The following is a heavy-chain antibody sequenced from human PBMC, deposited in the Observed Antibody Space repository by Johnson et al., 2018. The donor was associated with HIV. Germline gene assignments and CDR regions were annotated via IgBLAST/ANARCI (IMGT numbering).Heavy chain of an antibody. Sequence: QVQLVESGGGLVKPGGSLRLSCTVSTFTFTDYYMSWIRQAPGKGLEWVSYISSSGSTIYYADSVKGRFTISRDNAKNSLYLQMNSLRAEDTAVYYCARVGYSSSWYLGAFDIWGQGTMVTVSS. CDR2: ISSSGSTI. CDR1: TFTFTDYY. J-gene: IGHJ3*02. D-gene: IGHD6-13*01. V-gene: IGHV3-11*04. CDR3: ARVGYSSSWYLGAFDI.